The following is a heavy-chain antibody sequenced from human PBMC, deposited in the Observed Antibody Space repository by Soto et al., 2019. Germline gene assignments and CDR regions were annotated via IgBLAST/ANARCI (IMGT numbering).Heavy chain of an antibody. CDR1: GATFSSYA. D-gene: IGHD2-2*01. CDR2: IIPIFGTA. Sequence: ASVQFSCNASGATFSSYAISWVRQAPGQALEWMGGIIPIFGTANYAQKFQGRVTITADESTSTAYMELSSLRSEDTAVYYCARDPLTWGCRDCSIQIWGQGTTVTVSS. V-gene: IGHV1-69*13. J-gene: IGHJ6*01. CDR3: ARDPLTWGCRDCSIQI.